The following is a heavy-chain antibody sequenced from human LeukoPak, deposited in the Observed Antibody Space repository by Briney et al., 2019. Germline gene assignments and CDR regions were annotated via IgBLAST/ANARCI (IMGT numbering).Heavy chain of an antibody. V-gene: IGHV3-48*02. CDR2: ISSSSSII. CDR1: RFTLRGYT. CDR3: AKDLSGSYPYYFDY. Sequence: GGSLRLSCVASRFTLRGYTMNWVRQAPGKGLEWISYISSSSSIIYYSDSVKGRFTISRDNAKNSLFLQMNSLRDEDTGVYYCAKDLSGSYPYYFDYWGQGTLVTVSS. J-gene: IGHJ4*02. D-gene: IGHD1-26*01.